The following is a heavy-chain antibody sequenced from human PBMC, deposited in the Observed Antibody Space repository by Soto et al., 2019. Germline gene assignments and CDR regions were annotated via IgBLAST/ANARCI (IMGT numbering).Heavy chain of an antibody. CDR1: GCSISSYY. Sequence: KASKTLSLTCTVSGCSISSYYWSWIRQPPGKGLEWIGYIYYSGSTNYNPSLKSRVTISVDTSKNQFSLKLSSVTAADTAVYYCARDTVPAGAMVRYFDYWGQGTLVTVSS. J-gene: IGHJ4*02. CDR2: IYYSGST. V-gene: IGHV4-59*01. CDR3: ARDTVPAGAMVRYFDY. D-gene: IGHD5-18*01.